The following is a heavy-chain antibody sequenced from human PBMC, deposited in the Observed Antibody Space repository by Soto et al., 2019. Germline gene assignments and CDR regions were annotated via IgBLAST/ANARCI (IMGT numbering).Heavy chain of an antibody. D-gene: IGHD4-17*01. CDR2: ISSSSSYI. CDR1: GFTFSSYS. J-gene: IGHJ4*02. V-gene: IGHV3-21*01. Sequence: EVQLVESGGGLVKPGGSLRLSCAASGFTFSSYSMNWVRQAPGKGLEWVSSISSSSSYIYYADSVKGRFTISRDNAKNSLYLQMNSLRAEDTAVYYCARSRATVTTRYCFDYWGQGTLVTVSS. CDR3: ARSRATVTTRYCFDY.